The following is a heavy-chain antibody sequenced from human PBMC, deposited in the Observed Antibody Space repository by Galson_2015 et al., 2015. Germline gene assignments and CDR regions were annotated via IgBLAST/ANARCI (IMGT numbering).Heavy chain of an antibody. J-gene: IGHJ6*02. CDR1: GFTFSSYR. CDR2: ISSSSSTI. CDR3: ARDLGTVTPREYFGMDV. Sequence: ALRLSCAASGFTFSSYRMNWVRQAPGKGLEWVSYISSSSSTIYCADSVKGRFTISRDNAKNSLYLQMNSLRDEDTAVYYCARDLGTVTPREYFGMDVWGQGTTVTVSS. D-gene: IGHD4-17*01. V-gene: IGHV3-48*02.